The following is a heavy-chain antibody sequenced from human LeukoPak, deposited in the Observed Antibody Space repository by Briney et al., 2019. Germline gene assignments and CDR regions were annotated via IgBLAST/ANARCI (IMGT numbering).Heavy chain of an antibody. D-gene: IGHD6-19*01. CDR3: ARDHGSSGWYLDYYYYGMDV. Sequence: SVKVSCKASGGTFSSYAISWVRQAPGQGLEWMGRIIPILGIANYAQKLQGRVTMTTNTSTSTAYMELRSLRSDDTAVYYCARDHGSSGWYLDYYYYGMDVWGQGTTVTVSS. CDR1: GGTFSSYA. J-gene: IGHJ6*02. CDR2: IIPILGIA. V-gene: IGHV1-69*04.